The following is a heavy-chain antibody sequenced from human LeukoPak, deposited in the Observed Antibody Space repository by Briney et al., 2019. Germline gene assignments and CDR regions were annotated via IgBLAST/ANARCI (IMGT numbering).Heavy chain of an antibody. D-gene: IGHD6-6*01. CDR1: GYTFSSYS. CDR3: ARARRYSSSSGPVDAFDI. V-gene: IGHV3-48*01. CDR2: ISSSSSTI. Sequence: GALRLSCAASGYTFSSYSMNWVRQAPGKGLEWVSYISSSSSTIYYADSVKGRFTISRDNAKNSLYLQMNSLRAEDTAVYYCARARRYSSSSGPVDAFDIWGQGTMVTVSS. J-gene: IGHJ3*02.